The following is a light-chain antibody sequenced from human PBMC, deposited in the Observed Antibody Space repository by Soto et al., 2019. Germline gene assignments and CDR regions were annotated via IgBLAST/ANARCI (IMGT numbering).Light chain of an antibody. V-gene: IGLV2-8*01. CDR2: EVT. CDR3: SPFASSNTWV. J-gene: IGLJ3*02. CDR1: SSDVGAYNY. Sequence: QSALTQPPSASGSPGQSVTISCTGTSSDVGAYNYVSWYQQHAGKAPKLVIYEVTKRPSGVPDRFSGSKSANTASLTVSGLQAGDWAEYFCSPFASSNTWVFGGGTKLTVL.